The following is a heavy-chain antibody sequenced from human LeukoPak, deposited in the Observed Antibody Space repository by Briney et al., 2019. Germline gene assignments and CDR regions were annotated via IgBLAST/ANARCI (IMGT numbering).Heavy chain of an antibody. J-gene: IGHJ4*02. CDR1: GFTLSTYA. D-gene: IGHD2-15*01. V-gene: IGHV3-30-3*01. CDR2: TSYDGSSK. CDR3: ARDYCSSGSCYSYYFDY. Sequence: PGRSLRLSCAASGFTLSTYAMHWIRQAPGKGLEWVALTSYDGSSKYYADSVKGRFTISRDNSKSTLYLQMNSLRAEDTAVYYCARDYCSSGSCYSYYFDYWGQGTLVTVSS.